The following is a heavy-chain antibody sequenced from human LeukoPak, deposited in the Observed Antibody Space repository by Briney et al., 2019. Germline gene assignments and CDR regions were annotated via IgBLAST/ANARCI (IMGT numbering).Heavy chain of an antibody. CDR2: INHSGST. CDR1: GGSFSGYY. V-gene: IGHV4-34*01. CDR3: ARGNPNYDFWSGSTSGFDP. J-gene: IGHJ5*02. Sequence: ASETLSLTCAVYGGSFSGYYWSWIRQPPGKGLEWIGEINHSGSTNYNPSLKSRVTISVDTSKNQFSLKLSSVTAADTAVYYCARGNPNYDFWSGSTSGFDPWGQGTLVTVSS. D-gene: IGHD3-3*01.